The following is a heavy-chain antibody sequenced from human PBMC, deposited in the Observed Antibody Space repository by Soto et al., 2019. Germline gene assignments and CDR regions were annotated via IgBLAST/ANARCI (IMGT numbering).Heavy chain of an antibody. V-gene: IGHV1-69*04. D-gene: IGHD5-12*01. CDR1: GGTFSTYA. Sequence: GASVKVSCKASGGTFSTYAINWVRQAPGQGLKWMGRIIPILNMTHFAQQFQGRITITADKSTSTAYMELSSLRTEDTAVYLCARGFNLGVTVAKTFHHWGQGTLVTVPQ. J-gene: IGHJ1*01. CDR2: IIPILNMT. CDR3: ARGFNLGVTVAKTFHH.